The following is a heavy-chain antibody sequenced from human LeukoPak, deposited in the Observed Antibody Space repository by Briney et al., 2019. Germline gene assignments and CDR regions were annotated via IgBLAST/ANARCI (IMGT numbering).Heavy chain of an antibody. CDR1: GFTFSSYG. Sequence: GASLRLSCAASGFTFSSYGMHWVRQAPGKGLEWVAVISYDGSNKYYADSVKGRFTISRDNSKNTLYLQINSLRAEDTAVYYCAKVGAAAGIGLGTDYYYGMDVWGQGTTVTVSS. CDR2: ISYDGSNK. D-gene: IGHD6-13*01. CDR3: AKVGAAAGIGLGTDYYYGMDV. J-gene: IGHJ6*02. V-gene: IGHV3-30*18.